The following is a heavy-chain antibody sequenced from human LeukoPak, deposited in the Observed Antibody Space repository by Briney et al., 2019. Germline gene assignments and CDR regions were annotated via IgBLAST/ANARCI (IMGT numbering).Heavy chain of an antibody. CDR1: GFTFSSYW. CDR2: IKQDGSEK. J-gene: IGHJ3*02. Sequence: PGGSLRLSCAASGFTFSSYWMSWVRQAPGKGLEWVANIKQDGSEKYYVDSVKGRFTISRDNAKNSLYLQMNSLRAEDTAVYYCARVKLWFGADDAFDIWGQGTMVTVSS. V-gene: IGHV3-7*01. D-gene: IGHD3-10*01. CDR3: ARVKLWFGADDAFDI.